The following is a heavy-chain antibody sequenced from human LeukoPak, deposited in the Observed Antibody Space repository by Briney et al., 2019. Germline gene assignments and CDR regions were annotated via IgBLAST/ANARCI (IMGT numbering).Heavy chain of an antibody. V-gene: IGHV1-69*01. J-gene: IGHJ4*02. CDR1: GGTFSSYA. Sequence: SAKVSCKASGGTFSSYAISWVRQAPGQGLEWMGGIIPIFGTANYAQKFQGRVAITADESTSTAYMELSSLRFEDTAVYYCARVRYGSGSFSFDYWGQGTLVTVSS. CDR2: IIPIFGTA. CDR3: ARVRYGSGSFSFDY. D-gene: IGHD3-10*01.